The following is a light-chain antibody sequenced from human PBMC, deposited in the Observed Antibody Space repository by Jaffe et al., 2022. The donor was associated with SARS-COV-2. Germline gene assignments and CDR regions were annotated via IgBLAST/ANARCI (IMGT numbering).Light chain of an antibody. CDR1: QSISGN. J-gene: IGKJ1*01. CDR2: GAS. Sequence: EIVMTQSPATLSVSPGERATLSCRASQSISGNLAWYQQKPGQAPRLLINGASTRATGIPARFSGSGSGTEFTLTISSLQSEDFAVYYCQQYYKWPWTFGLGTKVEIK. V-gene: IGKV3-15*01. CDR3: QQYYKWPWT.